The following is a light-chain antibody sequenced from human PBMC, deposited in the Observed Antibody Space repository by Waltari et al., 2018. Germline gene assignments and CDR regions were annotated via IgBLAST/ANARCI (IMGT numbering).Light chain of an antibody. V-gene: IGLV2-14*03. CDR3: ASFIDGRTFV. CDR1: NSKFVASNY. Sequence: SALTQPAPVSGSPGQSITGPCTGSNSKFVASNYLSWSQQLPGKPPKLIIFYFTNPPSGVSNRFSGSKSGNTASLTISGLRAEDQADYYCASFIDGRTFVFGTGTRVTVL. J-gene: IGLJ1*01. CDR2: YFT.